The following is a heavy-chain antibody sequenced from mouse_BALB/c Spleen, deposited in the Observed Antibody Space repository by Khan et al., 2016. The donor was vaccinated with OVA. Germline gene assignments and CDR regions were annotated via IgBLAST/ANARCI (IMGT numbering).Heavy chain of an antibody. J-gene: IGHJ2*01. V-gene: IGHV3-2*02. CDR3: ARTARIKY. D-gene: IGHD1-2*01. Sequence: VQLKQSGPGLVKPSQSLSLTCTVTGYSITSGYGWNWIRQFPGNKLEWMGYISYSGSTNYNPSLKSRISITRDTSKNQFFLQLNSVTTEDTATYYWARTARIKYWGQGTTLPVSS. CDR2: ISYSGST. CDR1: GYSITSGYG.